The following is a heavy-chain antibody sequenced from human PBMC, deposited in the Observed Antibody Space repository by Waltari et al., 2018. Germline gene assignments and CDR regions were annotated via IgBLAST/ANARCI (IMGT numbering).Heavy chain of an antibody. V-gene: IGHV3-7*01. Sequence: EVQRVESGGGLAEPGGSLRRSGAAAGLSLSNYWMTWVRQASGKGPEWLANIKQDGSEKYYMDSVKGRFTISRDNAKNSLYLQMNNLRVEDTAVYYCTRGGRDSSWYWRDWGQGTLVTVSS. CDR1: GLSLSNYW. D-gene: IGHD6-13*01. CDR3: TRGGRDSSWYWRD. CDR2: IKQDGSEK. J-gene: IGHJ4*02.